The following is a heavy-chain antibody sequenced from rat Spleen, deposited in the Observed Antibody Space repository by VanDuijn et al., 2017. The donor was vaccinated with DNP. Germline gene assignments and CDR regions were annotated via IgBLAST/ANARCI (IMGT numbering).Heavy chain of an antibody. CDR2: INYSGTS. Sequence: EMQLQESGPGLVKPSQSLSLTCSVTDSSFSSNYWGWIRRFPGNKMEWVGHINYSGTSTYNPSLKSRISITRDTSKNQFFLQLNSVTTEDTATYYCARWTRYFDYWGQGVMVTVSS. CDR3: ARWTRYFDY. V-gene: IGHV3-1*01. D-gene: IGHD1-7*01. J-gene: IGHJ2*01. CDR1: DSSFSSNY.